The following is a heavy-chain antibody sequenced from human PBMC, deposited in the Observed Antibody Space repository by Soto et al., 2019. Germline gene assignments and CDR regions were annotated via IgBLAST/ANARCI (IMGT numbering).Heavy chain of an antibody. J-gene: IGHJ4*02. CDR2: IYYSGST. CDR1: GGSISSYF. Sequence: PSETLSLTCTVSGGSISSYFWSWIRQPTGKGLEWIGYIYYSGSTNYNPSLKSRVTISVDTSKNQFSLKLSSVTAADTAVYYCARGGNLYYYDSSGYWDYWGQGTLVTVSS. D-gene: IGHD3-22*01. V-gene: IGHV4-59*01. CDR3: ARGGNLYYYDSSGYWDY.